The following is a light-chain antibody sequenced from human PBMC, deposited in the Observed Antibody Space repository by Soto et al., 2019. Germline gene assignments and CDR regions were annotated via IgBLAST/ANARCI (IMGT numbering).Light chain of an antibody. J-gene: IGKJ4*01. Sequence: VFTQSPVTLSLSPRERAALSCRASQSVSSSYLAWNQQKPGQAPSLLIYGSSSRANGVPDRFSGSGSGKDFTLTISRPEPEDSAVYSCQQYGGSLTFGGGTKV. CDR3: QQYGGSLT. V-gene: IGKV3-20*01. CDR2: GSS. CDR1: QSVSSSY.